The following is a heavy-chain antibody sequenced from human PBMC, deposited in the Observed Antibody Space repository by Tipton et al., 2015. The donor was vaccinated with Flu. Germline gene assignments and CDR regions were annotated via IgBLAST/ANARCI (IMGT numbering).Heavy chain of an antibody. D-gene: IGHD1-1*01. CDR3: ARDKDDWNAPVDYFYYYGMDV. CDR2: IYHTGST. CDR1: GNSVSSPSYY. J-gene: IGHJ6*02. V-gene: IGHV4-61*01. Sequence: TLSLTCAVSGNSVSSPSYYWSWIRQTPGKGLEWIGNIYHTGSTNYNPSLKSRVTISVDMSKNQFSLRLTSVTAADTAVYYCARDKDDWNAPVDYFYYYGMDVWGQGTTVTVSS.